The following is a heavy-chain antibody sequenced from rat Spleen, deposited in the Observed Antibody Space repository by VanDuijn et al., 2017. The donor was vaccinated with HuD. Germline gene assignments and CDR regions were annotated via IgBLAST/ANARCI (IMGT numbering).Heavy chain of an antibody. CDR3: ARYVNYIYVDY. D-gene: IGHD1-10*01. V-gene: IGHV2-41*01. CDR2: IWNTGGT. Sequence: QVQLKESGPGLVQPSQTLSLTCTVAGFSLTSYNVHWVRQPPGKGLEWMGVIWNTGGTRYNSALKSPLSISRDTSQSQVFLELNNLQAEDTAMYFCARYVNYIYVDYWGQGVMVTVSS. CDR1: GFSLTSYN. J-gene: IGHJ2*01.